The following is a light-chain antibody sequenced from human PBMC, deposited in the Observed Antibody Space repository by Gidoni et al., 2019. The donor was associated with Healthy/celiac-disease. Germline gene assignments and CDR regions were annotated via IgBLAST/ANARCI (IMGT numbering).Light chain of an antibody. J-gene: IGKJ2*01. CDR2: GAS. Sequence: IVFTQSPATLSLSPGERATLSCTASQCVSSSYLAWYQQKPGQAPRLLIYGASSRATGVPDRFSGSGSGTDFTLTISRLEPEDFAVYYCQQYGSSPWYTFGQGTKLEIK. CDR1: QCVSSSY. V-gene: IGKV3-20*01. CDR3: QQYGSSPWYT.